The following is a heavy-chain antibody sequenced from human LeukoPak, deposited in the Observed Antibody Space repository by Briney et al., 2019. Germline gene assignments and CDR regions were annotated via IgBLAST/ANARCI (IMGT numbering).Heavy chain of an antibody. CDR1: GFTLSNYW. J-gene: IGHJ4*02. CDR2: IKQDGSEI. CDR3: AKDSGTYAFDY. V-gene: IGHV3-7*04. D-gene: IGHD1-26*01. Sequence: GGSLRLSCAASGFTLSNYWMTWVRQAPGKGLEWVAKIKQDGSEIYYVDSVTGRFTISRDNAKNSLFLQMNSLRAEDTAVYYCAKDSGTYAFDYWGQGTLVTVSS.